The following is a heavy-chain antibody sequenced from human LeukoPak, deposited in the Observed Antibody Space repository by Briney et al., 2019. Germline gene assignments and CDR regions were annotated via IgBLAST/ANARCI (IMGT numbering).Heavy chain of an antibody. CDR1: GFTFSSNA. CDR3: AKAGAYCGGDCYPYYYYYGVDV. D-gene: IGHD2-21*02. J-gene: IGHJ6*02. CDR2: ISGSGGST. Sequence: QPGGSLRLSCAASGFTFSSNAMSWVRQAPGKGLEWVSAISGSGGSTYYADSVKGRFTISRDNSKNTLYLQMNSLRAEDTAVYYCAKAGAYCGGDCYPYYYYYGVDVWGQGTTVTVSS. V-gene: IGHV3-23*01.